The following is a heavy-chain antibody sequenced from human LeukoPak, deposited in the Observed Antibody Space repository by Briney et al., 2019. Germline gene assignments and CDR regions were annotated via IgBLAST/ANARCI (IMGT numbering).Heavy chain of an antibody. D-gene: IGHD3-10*01. CDR3: ARDYYGSGSYYHAFDI. Sequence: GGSLRLSCAASGFTFSSYSMNWVRQAPGKGLEWVSSISSSSSYIYYADSVKGRFTISRDNSKNTLYLQMNSLRAEDTAVYYCARDYYGSGSYYHAFDIWGQGTMVTVSS. CDR2: ISSSSSYI. V-gene: IGHV3-21*04. J-gene: IGHJ3*02. CDR1: GFTFSSYS.